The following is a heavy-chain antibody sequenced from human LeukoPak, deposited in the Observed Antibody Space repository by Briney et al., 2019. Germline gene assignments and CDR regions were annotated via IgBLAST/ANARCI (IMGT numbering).Heavy chain of an antibody. CDR2: ISSSSNYI. CDR3: ASHRGLGHFDY. D-gene: IGHD6-19*01. V-gene: IGHV3-21*01. Sequence: GGSLRLSCAASGFTFSTYSMNWVRQAPGKGLEWVSSISSSSNYIYYADSVKGRFTISRDNAKNSLYLHMNSLRAEDTAVYYCASHRGLGHFDYWGQGTLVTVSS. CDR1: GFTFSTYS. J-gene: IGHJ4*02.